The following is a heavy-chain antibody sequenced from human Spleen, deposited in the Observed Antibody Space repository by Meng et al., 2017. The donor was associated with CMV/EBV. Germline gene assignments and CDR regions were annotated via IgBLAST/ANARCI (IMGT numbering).Heavy chain of an antibody. D-gene: IGHD2-2*01. CDR1: GFTFSSNA. CDR3: ARGGGSSDY. J-gene: IGHJ4*02. Sequence: GESLKISCAGSGFTFSSNAMSWVRQAPGKGLEWVSTISGSGGNTYYADSVKGRFTISRDNSKNTLYLQMNSLRVEDTAVYYCARGGGSSDYWGQGTLVTVSS. CDR2: ISGSGGNT. V-gene: IGHV3-23*01.